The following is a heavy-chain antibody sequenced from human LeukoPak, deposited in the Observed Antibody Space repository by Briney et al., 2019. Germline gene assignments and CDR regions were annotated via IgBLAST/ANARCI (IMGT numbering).Heavy chain of an antibody. J-gene: IGHJ4*02. CDR3: ARDHGIPGSGSYKFDY. D-gene: IGHD3-10*01. CDR2: ISSASTYI. Sequence: GGSLRLSCAASGFSFSGYSLSWVRQAPGKGLEWVSSISSASTYIYYADSVKGRFTISRDYAKSLLYLQMNSLRVEDTAVYYRARDHGIPGSGSYKFDYWGQGTLVTVSS. CDR1: GFSFSGYS. V-gene: IGHV3-21*06.